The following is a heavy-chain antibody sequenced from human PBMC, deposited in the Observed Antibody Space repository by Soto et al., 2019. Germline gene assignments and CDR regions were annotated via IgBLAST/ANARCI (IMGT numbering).Heavy chain of an antibody. J-gene: IGHJ6*02. CDR2: TYYRSKWYN. CDR3: ARMIEASGTGYYNGMAV. V-gene: IGHV6-1*01. CDR1: GDSVSSNSAA. D-gene: IGHD6-13*01. Sequence: QVQLQQSGPGLVKPSQTLSLTCAISGDSVSSNSAAWNWIRQSPSRGLEWLGRTYYRSKWYNDSAVSVRSRITINPDTSKNQFSLPLNSVPPEDTAVYYCARMIEASGTGYYNGMAVWGQGTTVTVSS.